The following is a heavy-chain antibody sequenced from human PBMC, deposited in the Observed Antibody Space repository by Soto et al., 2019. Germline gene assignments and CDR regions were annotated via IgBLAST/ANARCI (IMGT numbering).Heavy chain of an antibody. J-gene: IGHJ3*02. CDR3: AHPRGYGVFDAVDI. CDR2: ISNNGYDT. Sequence: GGSLRLSXAASGFFFSTDAMNWVLQAPGKGLEWVSAISNNGYDTYYAEAVRGRFTISRDNSINTLYLQMSRLRTEDTAVYYCAHPRGYGVFDAVDIWGQGTMVTVSS. V-gene: IGHV3-23*01. CDR1: GFFFSTDA. D-gene: IGHD4-17*01.